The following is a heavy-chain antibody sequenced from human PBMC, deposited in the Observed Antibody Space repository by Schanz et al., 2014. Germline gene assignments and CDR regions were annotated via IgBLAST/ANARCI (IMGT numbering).Heavy chain of an antibody. J-gene: IGHJ4*02. D-gene: IGHD2-21*01. V-gene: IGHV3-7*01. CDR1: GFTFSNYW. Sequence: EVQLVESGGGLVQPGGSLRLSCAASGFTFSNYWMSWVRQAPGKGLEWVAYIKHDGSEKYHVDSVKGRFTISRDNAKNSLYLQVNNLSAEDTAVYYCAREDCSATSCYFRYWGQGTLVTVSS. CDR3: AREDCSATSCYFRY. CDR2: IKHDGSEK.